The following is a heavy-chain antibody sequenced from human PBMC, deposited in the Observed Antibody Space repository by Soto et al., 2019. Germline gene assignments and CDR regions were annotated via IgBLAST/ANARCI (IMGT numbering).Heavy chain of an antibody. CDR1: GGSISSYY. J-gene: IGHJ4*02. CDR3: ARGSTTEKVDS. CDR2: VHDSWGS. V-gene: IGHV4-59*08. Sequence: PSETLSLTCTVSGGSISSYYWSWIRQPPGKGLEWIGHVHDSWGSHYNPSLKSRVAISLDTSKNQFSLTLTSVTAADTAMYYCARGSTTEKVDSWGQGILVTVSS.